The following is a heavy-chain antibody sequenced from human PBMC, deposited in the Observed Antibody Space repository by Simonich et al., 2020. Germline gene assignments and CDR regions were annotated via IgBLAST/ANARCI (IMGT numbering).Heavy chain of an antibody. V-gene: IGHV3-48*03. CDR2: ISSSGSTI. J-gene: IGHJ4*02. CDR3: ARHYYGDYYFDH. D-gene: IGHD4-17*01. CDR1: GFTFSSYE. Sequence: EVQLVESGGGLVQPGGSLRLSCAASGFTFSSYEMNWVRQDTEKGLEWVSYISSSGSTIYYADSVKGRFTISRDNAKNSLYLQMNSLRAEDTAVYYFARHYYGDYYFDHWGQGTLVTVSS.